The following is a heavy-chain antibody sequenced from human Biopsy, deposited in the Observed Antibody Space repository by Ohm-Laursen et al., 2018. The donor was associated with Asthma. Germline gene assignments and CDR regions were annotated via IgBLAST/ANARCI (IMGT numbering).Heavy chain of an antibody. Sequence: ASVKVSCKASGYTFINYAIHWVRQAPGQRLEWMGWINAGNGNTKYSEKFQGRVTITRDTSASTAYMDLSSMRSEDTAVYYCARTYYDFLTGQVNDALAMWGQGTVVTVSS. J-gene: IGHJ3*02. CDR1: GYTFINYA. V-gene: IGHV1-3*01. CDR3: ARTYYDFLTGQVNDALAM. CDR2: INAGNGNT. D-gene: IGHD3-9*01.